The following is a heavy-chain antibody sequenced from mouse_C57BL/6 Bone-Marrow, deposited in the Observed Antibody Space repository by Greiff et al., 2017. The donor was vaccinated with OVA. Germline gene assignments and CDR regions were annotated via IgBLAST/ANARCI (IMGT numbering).Heavy chain of an antibody. CDR2: IDPENGDT. CDR1: GFNIKDDY. J-gene: IGHJ2*01. CDR3: TTGRAQAYYFDD. Sequence: FQLQQSGAELVRPGASVKLSCTASGFNIKDDYMHWVKQRPEQGLEWIGWIDPENGDTEYASKFQGKATITADTSSNTAYLQLSSLTSEDTAVYDCTTGRAQAYYFDDWGKGTTLTVSS. D-gene: IGHD3-2*02. V-gene: IGHV14-4*01.